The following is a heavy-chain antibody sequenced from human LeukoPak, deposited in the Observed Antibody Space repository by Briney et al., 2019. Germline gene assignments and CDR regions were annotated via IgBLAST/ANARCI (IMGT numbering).Heavy chain of an antibody. D-gene: IGHD1-26*01. CDR2: ISYDGSNK. Sequence: GGSLRLSCAASGFTFSSYGMHWVRQAPGKGLEWVAVISYDGSNKYYADSVKGRFTISRDNAKNSLYLQMNSLRAEDTAVYYCARDQYIMWELPRTDAFDIWGQGTMVTVSS. V-gene: IGHV3-30*03. J-gene: IGHJ3*02. CDR1: GFTFSSYG. CDR3: ARDQYIMWELPRTDAFDI.